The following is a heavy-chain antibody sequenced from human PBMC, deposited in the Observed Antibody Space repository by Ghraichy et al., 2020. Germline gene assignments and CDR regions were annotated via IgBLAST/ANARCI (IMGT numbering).Heavy chain of an antibody. Sequence: GGSLRLSCAASGFTFSSYWMHWVRQAPGKGLVWVSRINSDGSSTTYADSVKGRFSISRDNAKNTLYLQMNSLRAEDTAVYYCARGGYRGPGFDYWGQGTLVTVSS. CDR3: ARGGYRGPGFDY. CDR1: GFTFSSYW. D-gene: IGHD5-18*01. V-gene: IGHV3-74*01. J-gene: IGHJ4*02. CDR2: INSDGSST.